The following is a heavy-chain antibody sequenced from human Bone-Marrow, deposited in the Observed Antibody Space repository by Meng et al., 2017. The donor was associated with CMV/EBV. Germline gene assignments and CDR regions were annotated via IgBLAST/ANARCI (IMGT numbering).Heavy chain of an antibody. CDR1: GFTFSSHA. CDR3: ATQDRFNIVVVPAAISGGVDY. J-gene: IGHJ4*02. CDR2: IKSSGGST. V-gene: IGHV3-23*01. Sequence: GESLKISCAASGFTFSSHAMSWVRQAPGKGLEWVSTIKSSGGSTDYADSVKGRFTISRDNSKNTLYLQMNSLRVEDTAVYYCATQDRFNIVVVPAAISGGVDYWGQGTLVTVSS. D-gene: IGHD2-2*01.